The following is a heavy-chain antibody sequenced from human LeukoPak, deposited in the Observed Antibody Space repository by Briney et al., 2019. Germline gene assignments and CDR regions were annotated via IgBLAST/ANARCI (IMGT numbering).Heavy chain of an antibody. CDR1: GGSISSYY. Sequence: PSETLSLTCTVSGGSISSYYWSWIRQPPGKGLEGIGYIYYSGSTNYNPPPKSRVTISVDTSKNQFSLKLSSVTAADTAVYYCARDLRGSGSYYTHNWFDPWGQGTLVTVSS. J-gene: IGHJ5*02. D-gene: IGHD3-10*01. CDR2: IYYSGST. V-gene: IGHV4-59*01. CDR3: ARDLRGSGSYYTHNWFDP.